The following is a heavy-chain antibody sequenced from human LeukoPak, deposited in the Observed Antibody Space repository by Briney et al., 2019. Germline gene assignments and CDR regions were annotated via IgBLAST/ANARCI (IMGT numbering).Heavy chain of an antibody. J-gene: IGHJ4*02. Sequence: GGSLRLSCAASGFTFSSYDMNWVRKAPGKGLEWGSYIQSSGGTIYYADSVKGRSTISRDSAKHSVYLRMNSLRAEDTALYYCARKLTCTTYFDCWGQGTLVTVSS. D-gene: IGHD3-9*01. CDR2: IQSSGGTI. CDR1: GFTFSSYD. CDR3: ARKLTCTTYFDC. V-gene: IGHV3-48*03.